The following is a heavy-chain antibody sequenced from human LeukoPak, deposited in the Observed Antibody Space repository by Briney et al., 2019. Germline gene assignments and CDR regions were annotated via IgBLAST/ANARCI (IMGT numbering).Heavy chain of an antibody. V-gene: IGHV3-21*01. CDR1: GFTFSSYS. CDR2: ISSSSSYI. CDR3: ARDDIYRGFDY. J-gene: IGHJ4*02. D-gene: IGHD3-9*01. Sequence: PGGSLRLSCAASGFTFSSYSMNWVRQAPGKGLEWVSSISSSSSYIYYADSAKGRFTISRDNAKNSLYLQMNSLRAEDTAVYCCARDDIYRGFDYWGQGTLVTVSS.